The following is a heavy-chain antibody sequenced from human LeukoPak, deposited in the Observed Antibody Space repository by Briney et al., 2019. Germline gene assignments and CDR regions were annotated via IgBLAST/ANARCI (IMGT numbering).Heavy chain of an antibody. CDR1: GYTFTSYG. V-gene: IGHV1-18*01. CDR2: ISAYNGNT. D-gene: IGHD6-13*01. CDR3: ARGGYSSSWYRSPSKEFDY. J-gene: IGHJ4*02. Sequence: VASVTVSFKASGYTFTSYGISWVRQAPGQGLEWMGWISAYNGNTNYAQKLQGRVTMTTDTSTSTAYMELRSLRSDDTAVYYCARGGYSSSWYRSPSKEFDYWGQGPLVTVSS.